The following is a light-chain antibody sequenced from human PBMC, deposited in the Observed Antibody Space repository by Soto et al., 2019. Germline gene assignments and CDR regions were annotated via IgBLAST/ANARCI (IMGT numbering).Light chain of an antibody. CDR1: SSDFGSYNL. Sequence: QSALTQPASVSGSPGQSITISCTGTSSDFGSYNLVSWYQQHPGKAPKLMIYEDSKRPSGVSNRFPGSKSGNTASLTISGLQAEDDADYYCCSYAGSSTYVFGTGTKLTVL. CDR2: EDS. CDR3: CSYAGSSTYV. V-gene: IGLV2-23*01. J-gene: IGLJ1*01.